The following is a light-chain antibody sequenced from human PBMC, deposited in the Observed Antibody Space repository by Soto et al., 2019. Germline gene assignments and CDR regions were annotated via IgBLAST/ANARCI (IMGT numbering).Light chain of an antibody. CDR3: SSYAGNYIYV. CDR1: SSYIGPYNH. CDR2: AVS. J-gene: IGLJ1*01. V-gene: IGLV2-11*01. Sequence: QSVLTQPRSVSGSPGQSVTISCTRTSSYIGPYNHVAWYQQLPGKAPKLIIFAVSKRPSGVPDRFSGSKSGNTASLTISGLQAEDEADYYCSSYAGNYIYVFATGTKLTVL.